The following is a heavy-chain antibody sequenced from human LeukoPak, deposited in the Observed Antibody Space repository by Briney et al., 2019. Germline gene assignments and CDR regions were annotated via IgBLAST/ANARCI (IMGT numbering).Heavy chain of an antibody. CDR2: IRFDGSSK. D-gene: IGHD5-18*01. CDR1: GFTFSNSG. V-gene: IGHV3-30*02. J-gene: IGHJ3*02. CDR3: AKDYIYGGWGNAFDI. Sequence: PGTSLGLSCAASGFTFSNSGMHWVRQAPGKGLEWVAFIRFDGSSKFYTDSVKGRFTISRDNSKNTLNLQMNSLRAEDTAVYYCAKDYIYGGWGNAFDIWGQGTKVTVSS.